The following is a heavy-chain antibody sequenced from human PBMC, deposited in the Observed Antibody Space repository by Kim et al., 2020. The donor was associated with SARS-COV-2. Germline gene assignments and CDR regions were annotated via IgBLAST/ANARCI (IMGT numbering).Heavy chain of an antibody. CDR3: AGGPIGGAFDY. V-gene: IGHV1-2*02. J-gene: IGHJ4*02. CDR2: GT. D-gene: IGHD2-15*01. Sequence: GTTYPPQLQGRVTMTRDMSITTVYMELSRLRVDDTAVYYCAGGPIGGAFDYWGQGTLVTVSS.